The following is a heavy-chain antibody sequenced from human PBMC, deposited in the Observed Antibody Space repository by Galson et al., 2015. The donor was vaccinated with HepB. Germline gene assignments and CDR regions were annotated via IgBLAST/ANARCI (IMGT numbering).Heavy chain of an antibody. J-gene: IGHJ4*02. V-gene: IGHV1-46*01. CDR3: ARGDFRSGYSAYYFDF. D-gene: IGHD3-3*01. CDR2: INPSGGST. CDR1: GGTFSSYA. Sequence: SVKVSCKASGGTFSSYAISWVRQAPGQGLEWMGIINPSGGSTSYAQKFQGRVTMTGDTSTSIVYMKLSSLRSEDTAVYYCARGDFRSGYSAYYFDFWGQGTLVTVSS.